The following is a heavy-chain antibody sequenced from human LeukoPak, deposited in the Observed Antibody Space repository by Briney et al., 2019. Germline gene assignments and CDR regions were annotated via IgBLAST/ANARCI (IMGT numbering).Heavy chain of an antibody. D-gene: IGHD1-26*01. CDR2: ISGSGGST. J-gene: IGHJ4*02. V-gene: IGHV3-23*01. CDR1: GFTFSSYG. CDR3: AKVVRGSGSYFRLYYFDY. Sequence: GGSLRLSCAASGFTFSSYGMSWVRQAPGKGLEWVSAISGSGGSTYYADSVKGRFTISRDNAKNTLYLQMNSLRAEDTAVYYCAKVVRGSGSYFRLYYFDYWGQGTLVTVSS.